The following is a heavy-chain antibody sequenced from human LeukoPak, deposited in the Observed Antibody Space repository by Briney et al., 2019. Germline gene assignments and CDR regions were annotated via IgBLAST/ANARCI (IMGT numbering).Heavy chain of an antibody. CDR3: ARGFTSSWLGSPCWFDP. CDR2: IYYSGST. J-gene: IGHJ5*02. CDR1: DGSISSSSYY. V-gene: IGHV4-39*01. D-gene: IGHD6-13*01. Sequence: PSETLSLTCTVSDGSISSSSYYWGWIRQPPGKGLEWIGSIYYSGSTYYNPSLKSRVTISVDTSKNQFSLKLSSVTAADTAVYYCARGFTSSWLGSPCWFDPWGQGTLVTVSS.